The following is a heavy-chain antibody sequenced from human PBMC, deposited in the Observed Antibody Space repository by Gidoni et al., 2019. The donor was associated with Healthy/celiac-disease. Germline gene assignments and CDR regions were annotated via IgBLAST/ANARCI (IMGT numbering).Heavy chain of an antibody. D-gene: IGHD2-2*01. J-gene: IGHJ4*02. CDR3: ARGRPAATGYYFDY. V-gene: IGHV4-31*03. CDR2: IYYSGST. Sequence: QVQLQESGPGLVKPSQTLSLTCTFSGGSISRGGYYWSWIRQHPGTGLEWIGYIYYSGSTYYNPSLKSRVTISVDTSKNQFSLKLSSVTAADTAVYYCARGRPAATGYYFDYWGQGTLVTVSS. CDR1: GGSISRGGYY.